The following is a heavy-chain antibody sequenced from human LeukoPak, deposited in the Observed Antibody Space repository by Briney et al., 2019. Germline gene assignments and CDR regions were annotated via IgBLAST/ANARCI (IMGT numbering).Heavy chain of an antibody. CDR1: GFTFSSYA. CDR2: ISGSGGST. CDR3: AKTSLSDPSGHYYYMDV. Sequence: GGSLRLSCAASGFTFSSYAMSWVRQAPGKGLEWVSAISGSGGSTYYADSVKGRFTISRDNSQNTVSLQLNNLRIEDTALYYCAKTSLSDPSGHYYYMDVWGKGTTVTVSS. V-gene: IGHV3-23*01. J-gene: IGHJ6*03. D-gene: IGHD3-3*01.